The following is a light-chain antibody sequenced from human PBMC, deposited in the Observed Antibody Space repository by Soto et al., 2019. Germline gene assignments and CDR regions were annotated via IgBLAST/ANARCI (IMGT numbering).Light chain of an antibody. CDR1: SSDVGGYNY. Sequence: QSVLTQPASVSGSPGQSITISCTGTSSDVGGYNYVSWYQQHPGKAPKLMIYEVSNRPSGVSNRFSGSKSGNTASLTISGLQAEDEADYYCSSYTSSIRVVFGGGTKLTVL. J-gene: IGLJ2*01. V-gene: IGLV2-14*01. CDR3: SSYTSSIRVV. CDR2: EVS.